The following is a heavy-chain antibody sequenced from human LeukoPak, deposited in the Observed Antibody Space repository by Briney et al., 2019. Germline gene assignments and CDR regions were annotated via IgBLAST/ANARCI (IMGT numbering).Heavy chain of an antibody. CDR2: VYYSGST. D-gene: IGHD1-14*01. J-gene: IGHJ4*02. CDR1: GGSMSSSGYY. CDR3: ARESSTGYFDY. Sequence: SETLSLTCAVSGGSMSSSGYYWAWIRQPPGKGLEWIGSVYYSGSTYYNPSLKSRVTISVDTSKNQFSLKLSSVTAADTAVYYCARESSTGYFDYWGQGTLVNVSS. V-gene: IGHV4-39*07.